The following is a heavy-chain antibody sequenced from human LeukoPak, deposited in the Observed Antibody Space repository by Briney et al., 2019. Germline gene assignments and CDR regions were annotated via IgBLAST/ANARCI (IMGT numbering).Heavy chain of an antibody. V-gene: IGHV4-59*01. CDR1: GGSISTYY. CDR2: IYNSGST. CDR3: ARDGLEGSIL. J-gene: IGHJ4*02. D-gene: IGHD5-24*01. Sequence: SETLSLTCTVPGGSISTYYWSWIRKPPGKGLEWIGYIYNSGSTTYNPSLKSRVTISVHTSKNQFSLRLRSVTAADTAVYYCARDGLEGSILWGQGTLVTVSS.